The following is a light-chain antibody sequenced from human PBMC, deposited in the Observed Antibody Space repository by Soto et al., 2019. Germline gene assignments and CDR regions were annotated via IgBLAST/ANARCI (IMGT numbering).Light chain of an antibody. CDR2: DAS. Sequence: EIVLTQSPATLSSSPGDRATLSCRASQSVSSYLAWYQQKPGQAPRLLIYDASNRATGIPARFSGSGSGTDFTLTISSLEPEDFAVYYCQQRSNWPPFTFGPGTKVDIK. CDR3: QQRSNWPPFT. CDR1: QSVSSY. J-gene: IGKJ3*01. V-gene: IGKV3-11*01.